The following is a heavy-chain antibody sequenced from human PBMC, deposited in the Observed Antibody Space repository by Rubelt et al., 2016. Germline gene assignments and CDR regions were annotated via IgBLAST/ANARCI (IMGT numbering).Heavy chain of an antibody. Sequence: GKPGGSLRLSRGASGFRFGDYYMTWIRQAPGKGPEWVSYISPTSDYINFANSVRGRFSLSRDNAKNSLSLQMNSLRADDTAVYYCARVGFLCNNGTCLAGDAFDLWGQGTLVTVSS. CDR2: ISPTSDYI. CDR1: GFRFGDYY. CDR3: ARVGFLCNNGTCLAGDAFDL. J-gene: IGHJ3*01. V-gene: IGHV3-11*05. D-gene: IGHD1-1*01.